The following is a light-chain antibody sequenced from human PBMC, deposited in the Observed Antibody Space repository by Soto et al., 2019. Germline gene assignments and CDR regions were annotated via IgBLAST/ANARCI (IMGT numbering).Light chain of an antibody. V-gene: IGKV3-20*01. Sequence: EIVLPQSPGILSLSPGERATLACRASQSISSNYLAWYQQKPGQAPRLLIYGTSSRATGIPDRFSGSGSGTDFTLTISRLEPEDFAVYYCQFFGSSRYTFGQGTKLEIK. J-gene: IGKJ2*01. CDR1: QSISSNY. CDR2: GTS. CDR3: QFFGSSRYT.